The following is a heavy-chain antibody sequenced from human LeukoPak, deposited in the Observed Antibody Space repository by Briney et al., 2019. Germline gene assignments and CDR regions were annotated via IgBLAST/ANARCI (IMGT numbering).Heavy chain of an antibody. CDR1: GYTFTSYY. Sequence: SVKVSCKASGYTFTSYYMHWVRQAPGQGLEWMGRIIPILGIANYAQKFQGRVTITADKSTSTAYMELSSLRSEDTAVYYCARLGVGSDAFDIWGQGTMVTVSS. J-gene: IGHJ3*02. CDR3: ARLGVGSDAFDI. D-gene: IGHD3-16*01. V-gene: IGHV1-69*02. CDR2: IIPILGIA.